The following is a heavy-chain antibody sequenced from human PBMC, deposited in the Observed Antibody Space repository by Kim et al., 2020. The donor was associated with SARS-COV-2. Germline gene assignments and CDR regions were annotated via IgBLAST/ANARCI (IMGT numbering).Heavy chain of an antibody. CDR2: ISGSGGST. D-gene: IGHD6-19*01. J-gene: IGHJ6*01. V-gene: IGHV3-23*01. Sequence: GGSLRLSCAASGFTFSSYAMSWVRQAPGKGLEWVSAISGSGGSTYYADSVKGRFTISRDNSKNTLYLQMNSLRAEDTAVYYCAKGDSSGWYQPSFDYYYGTDVWGQGTTVTGSS. CDR3: AKGDSSGWYQPSFDYYYGTDV. CDR1: GFTFSSYA.